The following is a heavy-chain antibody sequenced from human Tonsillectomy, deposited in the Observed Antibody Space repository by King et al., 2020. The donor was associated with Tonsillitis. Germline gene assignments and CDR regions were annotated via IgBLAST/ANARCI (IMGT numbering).Heavy chain of an antibody. J-gene: IGHJ4*02. D-gene: IGHD1-26*01. V-gene: IGHV4-34*01. Sequence: VQLQQWGAGLLKPSETLSLTCAVYGGSFSGYYWGWIRQPPGKGLEWIGEINHSGSTNYNPSLKSRVTISVDTSKNQFSLKLSSVTAADTAVYYCASSELLPFDYWGQGTLVTVSS. CDR1: GGSFSGYY. CDR3: ASSELLPFDY. CDR2: INHSGST.